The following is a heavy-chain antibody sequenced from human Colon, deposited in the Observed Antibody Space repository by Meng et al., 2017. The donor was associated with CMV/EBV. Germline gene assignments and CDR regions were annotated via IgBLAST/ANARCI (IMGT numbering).Heavy chain of an antibody. Sequence: GESLKTPWAAPGFTFSSYEMNWVRQAPGEGLEWVSYINARGSTIYYADSVKGRFTISRDNARDSLYLQMSSLRAEDTALYYCVRDGGYYETSGYPVGLDYWGQGTLVTVSS. J-gene: IGHJ4*02. CDR1: GFTFSSYE. D-gene: IGHD3-22*01. CDR2: INARGSTI. CDR3: VRDGGYYETSGYPVGLDY. V-gene: IGHV3-48*03.